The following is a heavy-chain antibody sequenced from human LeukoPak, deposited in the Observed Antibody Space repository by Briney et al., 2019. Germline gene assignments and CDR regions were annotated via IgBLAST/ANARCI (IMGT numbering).Heavy chain of an antibody. J-gene: IGHJ3*02. CDR1: GFTFSSYS. CDR3: ARTLPDSYCGGDCYSSDAFDI. Sequence: PGGSLRLSCAASGFTFSSYSMNWVRQAPGKGLEWVSSISSSSSYIYYADSVKGRFTISGDNAKNSLYLQMNSLRAEDTAVYYCARTLPDSYCGGDCYSSDAFDIWGQGTMVTVSS. D-gene: IGHD2-21*02. V-gene: IGHV3-21*01. CDR2: ISSSSSYI.